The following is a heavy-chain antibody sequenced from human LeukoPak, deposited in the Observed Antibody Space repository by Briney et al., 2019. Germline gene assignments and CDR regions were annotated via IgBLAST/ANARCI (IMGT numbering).Heavy chain of an antibody. D-gene: IGHD3-22*01. CDR3: ARGILRDYYDSSGFYHRGGVGY. J-gene: IGHJ4*02. Sequence: PSETLSLTCTVSGGSVSTGSYDWSWIRQPAGRGLEWIGHIHTSGTMNYNASLKSRVRISVETSKNQFSLRLSSVTAANTAVYFCARGILRDYYDSSGFYHRGGVGYWGQGTLVTVSS. CDR1: GGSVSTGSYD. CDR2: IHTSGTM. V-gene: IGHV4-61*09.